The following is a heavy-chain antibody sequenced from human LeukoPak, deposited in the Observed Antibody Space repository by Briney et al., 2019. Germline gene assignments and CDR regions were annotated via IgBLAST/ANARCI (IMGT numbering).Heavy chain of an antibody. CDR3: ARDPYCSSSSCYTSWFDP. Sequence: SETLSLTCTVSGGSISSYYWSWIRQPAGKGLEWIGRIYTSGSTNYNPSLKSRVTMSVDTSKNQFSLKLSSVTAADTAVYYCARDPYCSSSSCYTSWFDPWGQGTLVTVSS. CDR2: IYTSGST. D-gene: IGHD2-2*02. J-gene: IGHJ5*02. V-gene: IGHV4-4*07. CDR1: GGSISSYY.